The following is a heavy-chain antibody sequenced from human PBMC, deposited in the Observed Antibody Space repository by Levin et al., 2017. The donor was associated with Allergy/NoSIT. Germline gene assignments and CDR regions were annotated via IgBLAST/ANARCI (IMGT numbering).Heavy chain of an antibody. CDR1: GYTFRNYG. Sequence: ASVKVSCKTSGYTFRNYGLSWVRRAPGKGLEWVGWISPYNGKTSYAQKFEGRVTMTTDTFTSTAYMDLRTLRHDDTAVYYCARDHGYSGYLLVWGQGTLVTVSS. CDR2: ISPYNGKT. J-gene: IGHJ4*02. D-gene: IGHD5-12*01. CDR3: ARDHGYSGYLLV. V-gene: IGHV1-18*01.